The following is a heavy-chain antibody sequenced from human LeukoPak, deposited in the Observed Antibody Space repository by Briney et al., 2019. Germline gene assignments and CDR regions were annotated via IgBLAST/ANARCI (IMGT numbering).Heavy chain of an antibody. CDR1: GYTFTRYG. CDR3: ARLLGYSGYDWGFDY. CDR2: ISAYNGNT. D-gene: IGHD5-12*01. J-gene: IGHJ4*02. Sequence: ASVKVSCKAFGYTFTRYGVSWVRQAPGQGLEWMGWISAYNGNTNYAQKLQGRVTMTTDTSTSTAYMELRSLRSDDTAVYYCARLLGYSGYDWGFDYWGQGTLVTVSS. V-gene: IGHV1-18*01.